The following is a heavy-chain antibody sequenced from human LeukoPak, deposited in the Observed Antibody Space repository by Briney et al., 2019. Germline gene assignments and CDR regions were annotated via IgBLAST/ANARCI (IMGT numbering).Heavy chain of an antibody. V-gene: IGHV3-11*04. CDR1: GFTFSDNY. CDR2: ISSSGNTT. Sequence: GGSLRLSCAASGFTFSDNYMSWIRQAPGKGLEWVSYISSSGNTTYNADSVKGRFSITRDNAKNSLYLQMNSLRAEDTAVYYCARDLFTMVRGVPNYYYYYYMDVWGKGTTVTISS. J-gene: IGHJ6*03. D-gene: IGHD3-10*01. CDR3: ARDLFTMVRGVPNYYYYYYMDV.